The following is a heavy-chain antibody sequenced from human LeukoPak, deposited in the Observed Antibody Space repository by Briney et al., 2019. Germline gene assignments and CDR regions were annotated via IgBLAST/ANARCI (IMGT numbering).Heavy chain of an antibody. J-gene: IGHJ4*02. CDR1: GFTFSSYA. CDR3: AKDLHSSGILTNFDY. Sequence: RPGGSLRLSCAASGFTFSSYAMSWVRQAPGKGLEWVSAISGSGGSTYYADSVKGRFTISRDNSKNTLYLQMNSLRAEDTAVYYCAKDLHSSGILTNFDYWGQGTLVTVSS. CDR2: ISGSGGST. V-gene: IGHV3-23*01. D-gene: IGHD4/OR15-4a*01.